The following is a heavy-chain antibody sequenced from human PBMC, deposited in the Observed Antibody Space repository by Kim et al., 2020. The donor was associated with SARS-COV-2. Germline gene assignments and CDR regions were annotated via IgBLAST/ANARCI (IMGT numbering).Heavy chain of an antibody. Sequence: GGSLRLSCAASGFTFSSYGMHWVRQAAGKGLEWVAVISYDGSNKYYADSVKGRFTISRDNSKNTLYLQMNSLRAEDTAVYYCAKDDTVTTDFGYWGQGTLVTVSS. CDR2: ISYDGSNK. CDR3: AKDDTVTTDFGY. CDR1: GFTFSSYG. V-gene: IGHV3-30*18. D-gene: IGHD4-4*01. J-gene: IGHJ4*02.